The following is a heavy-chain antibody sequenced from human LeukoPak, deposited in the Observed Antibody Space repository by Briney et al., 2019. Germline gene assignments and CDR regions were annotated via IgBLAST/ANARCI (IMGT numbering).Heavy chain of an antibody. D-gene: IGHD7-27*01. Sequence: PSETLSLTCTVSGRSISSYYWSWLRQPTGKGLEWIGDIYYSESTNSHTSLKRRVTISVDTSKSQLSLKLSAVSAADTAVSYCAMSQPGSRFDYWGQGTLVTVSS. CDR2: IYYSEST. V-gene: IGHV4-59*01. CDR3: AMSQPGSRFDY. J-gene: IGHJ4*02. CDR1: GRSISSYY.